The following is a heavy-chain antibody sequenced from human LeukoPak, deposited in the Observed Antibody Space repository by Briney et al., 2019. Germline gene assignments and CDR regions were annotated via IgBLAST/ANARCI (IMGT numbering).Heavy chain of an antibody. Sequence: GGSLRLSCAASGFTFRDYYMSWIRQAPGKGLQGVSYISSIGSTIYYADSVKCRFTISRDNAKNPLYLQMNSLRAEDTAVYYCARVIAAAGRLFDPWGQGTLVTVSS. V-gene: IGHV3-11*01. D-gene: IGHD6-13*01. CDR2: ISSIGSTI. CDR3: ARVIAAAGRLFDP. CDR1: GFTFRDYY. J-gene: IGHJ5*02.